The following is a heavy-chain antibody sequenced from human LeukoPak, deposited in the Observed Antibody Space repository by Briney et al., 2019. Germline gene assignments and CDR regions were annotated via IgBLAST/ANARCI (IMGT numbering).Heavy chain of an antibody. Sequence: ASVKVSCKASGGTFSSYAISWVRQAPGQGLEWMGGIIPIFGTANYAQKFQGRVTITADESTSTAYMELSSLRSEDTAVYYCARTSWGDSSGYYQSIDAFDIWGQGTMVTVSS. D-gene: IGHD3-22*01. CDR1: GGTFSSYA. CDR3: ARTSWGDSSGYYQSIDAFDI. V-gene: IGHV1-69*13. CDR2: IIPIFGTA. J-gene: IGHJ3*02.